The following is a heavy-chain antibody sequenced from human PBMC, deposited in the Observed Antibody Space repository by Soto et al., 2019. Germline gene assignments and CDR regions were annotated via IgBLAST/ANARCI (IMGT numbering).Heavy chain of an antibody. Sequence: VGSLRLSCASSVFSFSSDSMTCVRHSPGKGLEWVSSMTSSSTYIYYADSVKGRFTISRDNAKNSLYLQMNSLRAEDTALYYCARRLQGIFSGFEPWGQGTLVIVSS. J-gene: IGHJ5*02. CDR1: VFSFSSDS. CDR2: MTSSSTYI. V-gene: IGHV3-21*01. D-gene: IGHD3-3*01. CDR3: ARRLQGIFSGFEP.